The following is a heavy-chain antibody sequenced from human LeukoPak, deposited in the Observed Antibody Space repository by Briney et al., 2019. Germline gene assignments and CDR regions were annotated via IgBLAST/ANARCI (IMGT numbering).Heavy chain of an antibody. Sequence: PGGSPRLSCAASGFTFSSYWMSWVRQAPGKGLEWVANIKQDGSEKYYVDSVRGRFTISRDNAKNSLYLQMNSLTAEDTAVYYCARVLHKRNYDSGVYYGYWGQGTLVTVSS. V-gene: IGHV3-7*04. CDR1: GFTFSSYW. CDR2: IKQDGSEK. J-gene: IGHJ4*01. D-gene: IGHD3-22*01. CDR3: ARVLHKRNYDSGVYYGY.